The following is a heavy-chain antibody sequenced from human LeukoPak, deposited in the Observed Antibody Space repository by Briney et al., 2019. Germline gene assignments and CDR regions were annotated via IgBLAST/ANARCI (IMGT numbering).Heavy chain of an antibody. D-gene: IGHD3-10*01. CDR1: GYIFTSFG. V-gene: IGHV1-18*01. CDR3: ARDLGTMGPDQGIFFDY. J-gene: IGHJ4*02. Sequence: ASVKVSCKASGYIFTSFGISWVRQAPGQGLEWMGWISAYNGGTNYAQKLQGRFTMTIYTSTSTAYLELRSLRSDDTAVFYCARDLGTMGPDQGIFFDYWGQGTLVTVSS. CDR2: ISAYNGGT.